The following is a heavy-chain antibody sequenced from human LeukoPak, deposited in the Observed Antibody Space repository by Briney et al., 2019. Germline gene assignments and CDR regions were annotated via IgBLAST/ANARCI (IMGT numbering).Heavy chain of an antibody. Sequence: SETLSLTCTVSGGSISSSSYYWGWIRQPPGKGLEWIGSIYYSGISYYNPSLKSRVTISVDTSKNQFSLKLTSVTAADTAVYYCARRSYSSAWGEGFDYWGQGTLVTVSS. CDR1: GGSISSSSYY. D-gene: IGHD6-25*01. CDR2: IYYSGIS. V-gene: IGHV4-39*01. CDR3: ARRSYSSAWGEGFDY. J-gene: IGHJ4*02.